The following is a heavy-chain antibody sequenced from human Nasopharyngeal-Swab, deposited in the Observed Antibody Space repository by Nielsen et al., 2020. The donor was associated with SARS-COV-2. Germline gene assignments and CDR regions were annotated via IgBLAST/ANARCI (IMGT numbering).Heavy chain of an antibody. Sequence: LRLSCTVSGGSISSGDYYWSWIRQPPGKGLEWIGYIYYSGSTYYNPSLKSRVTISVDTSKNQFSLKLSSVTAADTAVYYCARGSAYYYDSTLSEIDYWGQGTLVTVSS. CDR3: ARGSAYYYDSTLSEIDY. D-gene: IGHD3-22*01. J-gene: IGHJ4*02. CDR1: GGSISSGDYY. CDR2: IYYSGST. V-gene: IGHV4-30-4*01.